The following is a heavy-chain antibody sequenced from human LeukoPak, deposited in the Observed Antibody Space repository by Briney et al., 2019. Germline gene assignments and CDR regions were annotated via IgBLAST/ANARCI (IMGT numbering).Heavy chain of an antibody. V-gene: IGHV1-18*01. CDR2: ISAYNGNT. J-gene: IGHJ6*02. CDR1: GYTFTSYG. Sequence: ASVKVSCKASGYTFTSYGISWVRQAPGQGLEWMGWISAYNGNTNYAQKLQGRVTMTTDTSTSTAYMELRSLRSDDTAVYYCARKGCSSTSCYTGYYYYGMDVWAKGPRSPSP. D-gene: IGHD2-2*02. CDR3: ARKGCSSTSCYTGYYYYGMDV.